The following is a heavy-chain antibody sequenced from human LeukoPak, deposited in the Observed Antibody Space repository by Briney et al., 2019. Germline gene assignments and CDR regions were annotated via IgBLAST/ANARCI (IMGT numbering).Heavy chain of an antibody. J-gene: IGHJ6*02. Sequence: GGSLRLSCAASGFTFSSYAMSWVRQAPGKGLEWVSAISSSGGSTYYADSVKGRFTISRDNSKNTLYLQMNSLRPEDTAVYYCARDSYGMDVWGQGTTVTVSS. CDR1: GFTFSSYA. V-gene: IGHV3-23*01. CDR3: ARDSYGMDV. CDR2: ISSSGGST.